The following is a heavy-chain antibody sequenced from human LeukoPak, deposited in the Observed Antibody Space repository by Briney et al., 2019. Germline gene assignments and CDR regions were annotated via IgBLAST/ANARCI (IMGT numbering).Heavy chain of an antibody. J-gene: IGHJ4*02. CDR2: FGISGTI. CDR1: DSAFNTYD. V-gene: IGHV3-48*03. CDR3: AGYGVYPY. Sequence: GGPLKLPWPPSDSAFNTYDLTWFPKAPGEGPQWIAYFGISGTIYYADSVRGRFTISRDSAKNSLYLQMNGLRVDDTAIYYCAGYGVYPYWGQGTPVTVS. D-gene: IGHD5/OR15-5a*01.